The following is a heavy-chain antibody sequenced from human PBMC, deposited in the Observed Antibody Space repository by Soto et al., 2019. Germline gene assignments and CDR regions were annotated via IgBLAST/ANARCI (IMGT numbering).Heavy chain of an antibody. CDR1: GYTFTSYY. CDR2: INPSGGST. V-gene: IGHV1-46*01. J-gene: IGHJ4*02. Sequence: QVQLVQSGAEVKKPGASVKVSCKASGYTFTSYYMHWVRQAPGQGLEWMGIINPSGGSTSYAPKSKVRVTMTRATSTSTGYMELSSLRSEDTAVYYCARGPLTDLPYFDYWGQGTRVTVSS. CDR3: ARGPLTDLPYFDY.